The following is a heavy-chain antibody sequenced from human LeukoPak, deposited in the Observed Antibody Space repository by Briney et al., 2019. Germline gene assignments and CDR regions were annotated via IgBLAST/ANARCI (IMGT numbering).Heavy chain of an antibody. CDR1: GYTFTGYY. Sequence: GASVKVSCKASGYTFTGYYMHWVRQAPGQGLEWMGWINPNSGGTNYAQKFQGRVTMTRDTSISAAYMELSRLRSDDTAVYYCARRRVSASTFDPWGQGTLVTVSS. V-gene: IGHV1-2*02. J-gene: IGHJ5*02. CDR3: ARRRVSASTFDP. CDR2: INPNSGGT. D-gene: IGHD5/OR15-5a*01.